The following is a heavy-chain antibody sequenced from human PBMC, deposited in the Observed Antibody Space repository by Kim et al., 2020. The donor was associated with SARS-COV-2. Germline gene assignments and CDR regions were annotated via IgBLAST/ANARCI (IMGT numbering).Heavy chain of an antibody. CDR3: TRRRPVGLVGASPPWSRLTHLDAFDS. D-gene: IGHD1-26*01. Sequence: GGSLRLSCTASGFTFGDYAMSWFRQAPGKGLEWVGFIRSKAYGGTTEYAASVKGRFTISRDDSKSIAYLQMNSLKTEDTAVYYCTRRRPVGLVGASPPWSRLTHLDAFDSWGQGTKVTVSS. CDR1: GFTFGDYA. J-gene: IGHJ3*02. CDR2: IRSKAYGGTT. V-gene: IGHV3-49*03.